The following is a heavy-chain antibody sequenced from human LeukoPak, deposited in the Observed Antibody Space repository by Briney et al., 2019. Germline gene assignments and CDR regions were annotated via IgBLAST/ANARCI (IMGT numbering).Heavy chain of an antibody. CDR1: GYSISSGYY. CDR3: ARRGYSYGLSPIDY. Sequence: PSETLSLTCTVSGYSISSGYYWGWIRQPPGKGLEWIGSIYHSGRTFYNPSLKSRVTISVDTSKNQFSLKLSSVTAADTAVYYCARRGYSYGLSPIDYWGQGTLVTVSS. V-gene: IGHV4-38-2*02. CDR2: IYHSGRT. D-gene: IGHD5-18*01. J-gene: IGHJ4*02.